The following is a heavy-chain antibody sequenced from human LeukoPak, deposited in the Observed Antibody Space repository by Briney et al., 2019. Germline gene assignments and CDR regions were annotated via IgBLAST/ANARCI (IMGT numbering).Heavy chain of an antibody. V-gene: IGHV1-2*02. CDR2: INPNSGGT. D-gene: IGHD5-24*01. Sequence: ASVKVSCKASGYTFTGYYMHWVRQAPRQGLVWMGWINPNSGGTNYAQKFQGRVTMTRDTSISTAYMELSRLRSDDTAVYYCAREMATRSEYFQHWGQGTLVTVSS. J-gene: IGHJ1*01. CDR1: GYTFTGYY. CDR3: AREMATRSEYFQH.